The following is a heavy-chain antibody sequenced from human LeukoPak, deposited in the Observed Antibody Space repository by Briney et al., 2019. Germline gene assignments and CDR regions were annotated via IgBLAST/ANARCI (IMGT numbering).Heavy chain of an antibody. D-gene: IGHD3-3*01. CDR2: ISAYNGNT. V-gene: IGHV1-18*01. J-gene: IGHJ4*02. Sequence: ASVKVSCKASGYTFTSYGISWVRQAPGQGLEWMGWISAYNGNTNYAQKLQGRVTMTTDTSTSTAYIELRSLRSDDTAVYYCARDLRFLEWFMDYWGQGTLVTVSS. CDR3: ARDLRFLEWFMDY. CDR1: GYTFTSYG.